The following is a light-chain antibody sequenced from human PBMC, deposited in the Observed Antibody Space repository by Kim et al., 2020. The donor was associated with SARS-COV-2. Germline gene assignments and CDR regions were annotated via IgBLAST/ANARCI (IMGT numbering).Light chain of an antibody. CDR3: QKYNSAPWT. CDR2: AAS. Sequence: ASGGDRVTITCRASQDIANALAWYQQKPGKVPKVLIYAASTLQSGVPSRFSGGGSGTEFTLTIGSLQTEDVATYYCQKYNSAPWTFGPGTKVDIK. V-gene: IGKV1-27*01. CDR1: QDIANA. J-gene: IGKJ1*01.